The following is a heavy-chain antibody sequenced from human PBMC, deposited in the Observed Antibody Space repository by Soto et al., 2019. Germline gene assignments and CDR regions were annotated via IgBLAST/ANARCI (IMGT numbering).Heavy chain of an antibody. J-gene: IGHJ6*02. V-gene: IGHV5-51*01. Sequence: GESLKISCKGSGYSFTSYWIGWVRQMPGKGLEWMGIIYPRDSDTRYSPSFQGQVTISADKSISTAYLQWSSLKASDTAMYYCATTTPQGNYYYGMDVWGQGTTVTVSS. CDR1: GYSFTSYW. D-gene: IGHD1-26*01. CDR2: IYPRDSDT. CDR3: ATTTPQGNYYYGMDV.